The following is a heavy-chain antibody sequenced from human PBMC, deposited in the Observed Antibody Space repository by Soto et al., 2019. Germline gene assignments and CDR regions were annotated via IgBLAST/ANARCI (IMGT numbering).Heavy chain of an antibody. J-gene: IGHJ4*02. V-gene: IGHV4-39*01. Sequence: SETLSLTCTVSGGSISSSSYYWGWIRQPPGKGLEWIGSIYYSGSTYYNPSLKSRVTISVDTSKNQISLKLSSVTAADTAVYYCARHLYSSGWYYFDYWGQGTLVTVSS. D-gene: IGHD6-19*01. CDR3: ARHLYSSGWYYFDY. CDR2: IYYSGST. CDR1: GGSISSSSYY.